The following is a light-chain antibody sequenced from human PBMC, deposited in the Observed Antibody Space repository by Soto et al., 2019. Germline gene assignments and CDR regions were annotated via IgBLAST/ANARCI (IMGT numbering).Light chain of an antibody. Sequence: QSALTQPASVSASPGQSITISCTGTSSDIGAYNYISWYQQHPGKAPKLMIYEVTNRPSGISNRFSGSRSGNTASLSISGLQAEEEADYYCSSFSSAIAFVFGTGTKVTVL. CDR1: SSDIGAYNY. V-gene: IGLV2-14*01. J-gene: IGLJ1*01. CDR2: EVT. CDR3: SSFSSAIAFV.